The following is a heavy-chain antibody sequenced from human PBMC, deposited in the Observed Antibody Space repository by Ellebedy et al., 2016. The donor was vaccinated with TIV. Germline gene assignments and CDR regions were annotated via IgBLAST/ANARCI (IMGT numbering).Heavy chain of an antibody. D-gene: IGHD2-15*01. CDR2: IDWDADK. Sequence: SGPTLVKPTQTLTLTCTFSGFSLRTGRLSVSWIRRPPGKALEWLARIDWDADKFYSTSLRTRLTISKDSSENQVVLTMTNMDPEDTATYYCARISGGWGFDYWGQGALVTVSS. CDR3: ARISGGWGFDY. CDR1: GFSLRTGRLS. V-gene: IGHV2-70*17. J-gene: IGHJ4*02.